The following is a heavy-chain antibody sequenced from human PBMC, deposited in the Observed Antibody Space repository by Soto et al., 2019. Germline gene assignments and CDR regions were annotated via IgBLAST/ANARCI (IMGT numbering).Heavy chain of an antibody. CDR3: AARIGNIGWYWLDA. V-gene: IGHV1-58*01. CDR1: GFTFTSSA. J-gene: IGHJ5*02. D-gene: IGHD6-19*01. Sequence: GASVKVSCKASGFTFTSSAVQWVRQARGQPLEWIGWIVLGNGNTNYAQKFQGRVTITRDKSTSTAYMDLSRLRSDDTAMYYCAARIGNIGWYWLDAWGQGTQVTSPQ. CDR2: IVLGNGNT.